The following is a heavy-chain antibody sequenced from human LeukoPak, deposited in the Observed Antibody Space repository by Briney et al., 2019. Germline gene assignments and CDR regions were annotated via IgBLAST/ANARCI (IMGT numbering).Heavy chain of an antibody. D-gene: IGHD6-19*01. CDR3: ARDGHSSGALES. CDR2: INPDSGGS. CDR1: GYTLNDYF. J-gene: IGHJ4*02. V-gene: IGHV1-2*06. Sequence: GASVKVSCKASGYTLNDYFIHWVRQAPGQGLESMGRINPDSGGSNLPQNFQGRVTMTRDTSTSTVYMQLSGLRSDDTAVYYCARDGHSSGALESWGQGTLVTVSS.